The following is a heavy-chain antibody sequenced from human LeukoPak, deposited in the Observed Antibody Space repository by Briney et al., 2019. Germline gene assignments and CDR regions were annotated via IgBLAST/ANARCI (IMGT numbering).Heavy chain of an antibody. D-gene: IGHD2-15*01. J-gene: IGHJ4*02. CDR2: IYYSGST. V-gene: IGHV4-59*08. CDR3: ARPGYCSGGSCYPDY. CDR1: GGSISSYY. Sequence: SETLSLTCTVSGGSISSYYWSWIRQPPGKGLEWIRYIYYSGSTNYNPSLKSRVTISVDTSKNQFSLKLSSVTAADTAVYYCARPGYCSGGSCYPDYWGQGTLVTVSS.